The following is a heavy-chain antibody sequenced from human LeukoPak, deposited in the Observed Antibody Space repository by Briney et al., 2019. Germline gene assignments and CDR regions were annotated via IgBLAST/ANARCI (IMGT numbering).Heavy chain of an antibody. Sequence: PGRSLRLSCAASGFTFDDYAMHWVRQAPGTGLEWVSGISWNSGTIGYADSVKGRFTISRDNAKNSLYLQMNSLRAEDMAFYYCAKDYTSGWYGAFDIWGQGTMVTVSS. V-gene: IGHV3-9*03. CDR2: ISWNSGTI. CDR3: AKDYTSGWYGAFDI. D-gene: IGHD6-19*01. CDR1: GFTFDDYA. J-gene: IGHJ3*02.